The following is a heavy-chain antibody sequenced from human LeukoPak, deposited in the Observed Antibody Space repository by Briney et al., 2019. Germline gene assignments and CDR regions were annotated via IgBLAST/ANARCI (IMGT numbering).Heavy chain of an antibody. D-gene: IGHD2-2*01. Sequence: SVKVSCKASGGTFSSYAISWVRQATGQGLEWMGGIIPIFGTANYAQKFQGRVTITTDESTSTAYMELSSLRSEDTAVYYCARARERYCSSTSCHARLELVPNWFDPWGQGTLVTVSS. V-gene: IGHV1-69*05. CDR1: GGTFSSYA. CDR2: IIPIFGTA. J-gene: IGHJ5*02. CDR3: ARARERYCSSTSCHARLELVPNWFDP.